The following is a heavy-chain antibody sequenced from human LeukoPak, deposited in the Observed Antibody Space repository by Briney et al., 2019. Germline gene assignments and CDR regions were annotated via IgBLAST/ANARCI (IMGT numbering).Heavy chain of an antibody. D-gene: IGHD3-10*01. CDR2: ISGSGVRT. CDR3: AKDGVYGPGCCYYFDY. Sequence: GGSLRLSCVASGFIFSSYAMSWVRQAPGKGLEWVSAISGSGVRTYYADSVKGRFTISRDNSKNTLYLQMNSLRAEDTAVYYCAKDGVYGPGCCYYFDYWGQGTLVTVSS. CDR1: GFIFSSYA. J-gene: IGHJ4*02. V-gene: IGHV3-23*01.